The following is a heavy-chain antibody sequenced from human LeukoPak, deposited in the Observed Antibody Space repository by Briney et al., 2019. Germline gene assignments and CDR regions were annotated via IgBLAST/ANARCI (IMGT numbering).Heavy chain of an antibody. CDR1: GGSVSSGTYY. CDR2: IYYSGST. Sequence: SETLSLTCTVSGGSVSSGTYYWSWIRQPPGKGLEWIGYIYYSGSTNYNPSLKSRVTISVDTSKNQCSLKLSSVTTADTAVYYCAEARITMVRGAQPHFYYYGMDVWGQGTTVTVSS. J-gene: IGHJ6*02. V-gene: IGHV4-61*01. D-gene: IGHD3-10*01. CDR3: AEARITMVRGAQPHFYYYGMDV.